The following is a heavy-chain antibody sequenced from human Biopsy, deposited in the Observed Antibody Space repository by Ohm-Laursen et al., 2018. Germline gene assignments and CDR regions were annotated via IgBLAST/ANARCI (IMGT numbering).Heavy chain of an antibody. CDR1: GSSFSTYD. D-gene: IGHD2-8*01. CDR2: MIPSSGKT. Sequence: ASVTVSCQASGSSFSTYDVNWVRQARGHGLEWPGWMIPSSGKTGDAQRSQGRVTLTMNTSISTAYMELTCLRSKDPAVYFCARGYARRVSIGEASIDWFDTWGQGTLVTVSS. J-gene: IGHJ5*02. CDR3: ARGYARRVSIGEASIDWFDT. V-gene: IGHV1-8*01.